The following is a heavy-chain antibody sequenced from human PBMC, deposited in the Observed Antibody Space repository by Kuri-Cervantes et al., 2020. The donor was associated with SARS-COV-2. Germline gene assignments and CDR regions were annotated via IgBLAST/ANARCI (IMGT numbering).Heavy chain of an antibody. V-gene: IGHV4-34*01. D-gene: IGHD3-16*01. CDR3: AGSPGGVFDC. Sequence: SETLSLTCAVYGGSFSAYYWSWIRQPPGKGLEWIGEINHSGSTNYNPSLKSRVTISVDTSKHQLSLKLSSVTAADTAVYSCAGSPGGVFDCWGQGTLVTVSS. J-gene: IGHJ4*02. CDR2: INHSGST. CDR1: GGSFSAYY.